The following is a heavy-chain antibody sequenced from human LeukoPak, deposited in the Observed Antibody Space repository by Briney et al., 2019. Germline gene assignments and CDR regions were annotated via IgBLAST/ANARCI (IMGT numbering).Heavy chain of an antibody. CDR2: IYYSGST. CDR3: AREMSMVRGVIPAYYFDY. V-gene: IGHV4-59*01. J-gene: IGHJ4*02. D-gene: IGHD3-10*01. CDR1: GGSISSYY. Sequence: SETLSLTCTVSGGSISSYYWSWIRQPPGEGLEWIGYIYYSGSTNYNPSLKSRVTISVDTSKNQFSLKLSSVTAADAAVYYCAREMSMVRGVIPAYYFDYWGQGTLVTVSS.